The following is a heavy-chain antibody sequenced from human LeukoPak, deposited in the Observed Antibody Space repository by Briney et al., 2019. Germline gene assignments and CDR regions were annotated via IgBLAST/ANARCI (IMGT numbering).Heavy chain of an antibody. J-gene: IGHJ4*02. CDR2: IYYSGST. V-gene: IGHV4-59*01. Sequence: SETLSLTCTVSGGSISSYYWSWIRQPPGKGLEWIGYIYYSGSTNYNPSLTSRVTISVDTSKNQFSLKLSSVTAADTAVYYCARSGGYSYGLHYYFDYWGQGTLVTVSS. CDR1: GGSISSYY. CDR3: ARSGGYSYGLHYYFDY. D-gene: IGHD5-18*01.